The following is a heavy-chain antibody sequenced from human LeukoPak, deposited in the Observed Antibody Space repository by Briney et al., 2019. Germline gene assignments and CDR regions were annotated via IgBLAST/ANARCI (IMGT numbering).Heavy chain of an antibody. CDR3: AGDGDYDSSGYRY. Sequence: ASVKVSCKASGYTFTSYGISWVRQAPGQGLEWMGWISAYNGNKNYVQKLQGRVTKTTETSTSKPYMAARGLRSDDTAVYYCAGDGDYDSSGYRYWGQGTLVTVSS. V-gene: IGHV1-18*01. J-gene: IGHJ4*02. CDR2: ISAYNGNK. D-gene: IGHD3-22*01. CDR1: GYTFTSYG.